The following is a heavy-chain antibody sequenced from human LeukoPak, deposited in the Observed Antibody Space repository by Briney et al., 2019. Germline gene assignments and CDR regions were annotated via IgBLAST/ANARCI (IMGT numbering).Heavy chain of an antibody. V-gene: IGHV3-21*01. CDR2: ISSSSSYI. J-gene: IGHJ5*02. D-gene: IGHD4-11*01. CDR3: ARASPEYSNYGEGNWFDP. Sequence: GESLKISCAASGFTFSSYSMNWVRQAPGKGLEWVSSISSSSSYIHYADSVKGRFTISRDNAKNSLCLQMNSLRAEDTAVYYCARASPEYSNYGEGNWFDPWGQGTLVTVSS. CDR1: GFTFSSYS.